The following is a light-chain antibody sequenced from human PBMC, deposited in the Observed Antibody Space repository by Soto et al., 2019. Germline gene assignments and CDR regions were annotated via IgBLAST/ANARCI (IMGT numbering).Light chain of an antibody. CDR1: PSVTNF. J-gene: IGKJ5*01. CDR3: QQRNVWPPVT. CDR2: GAF. V-gene: IGKV3-11*01. Sequence: EIVLTQSPATLSLSPGDIATLSCRASPSVTNFLAWYQQKPGQAPRLLLYGAFNRATGIPARFSGSGSGTDFTLTISSLEPEDSAVYYCQQRNVWPPVTLGQGTRLEIK.